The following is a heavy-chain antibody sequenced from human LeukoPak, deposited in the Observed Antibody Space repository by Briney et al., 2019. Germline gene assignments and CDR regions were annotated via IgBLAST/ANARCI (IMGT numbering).Heavy chain of an antibody. J-gene: IGHJ6*02. CDR2: ISYDGSNK. CDR1: GFTFSSYA. V-gene: IGHV3-30-3*01. CDR3: AREDVLRFLEWLRYGMDV. D-gene: IGHD3-3*01. Sequence: GRSLRLSCAAPGFTFSSYAMHRVRQGPGKGLEWVAVISYDGSNKYYADSVKGRFTISRDNSKNTLYLQMNRLRAEDTAVYYCAREDVLRFLEWLRYGMDVWGQGATVTVSS.